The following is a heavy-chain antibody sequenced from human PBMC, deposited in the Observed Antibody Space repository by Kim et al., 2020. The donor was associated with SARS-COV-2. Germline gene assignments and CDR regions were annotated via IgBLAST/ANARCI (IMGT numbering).Heavy chain of an antibody. CDR1: GFTFSSYE. J-gene: IGHJ3*02. CDR2: ISSSGSTI. V-gene: IGHV3-48*03. CDR3: ARESPGAFDI. Sequence: GGSLRLSCAASGFTFSSYEMNWVRQAPGKGLEWVSYISSSGSTIYYVGSVKGRFTISRDNAKNSLYLQMNSLRAEDTAVYYCARESPGAFDIWGQGTMVTVSS.